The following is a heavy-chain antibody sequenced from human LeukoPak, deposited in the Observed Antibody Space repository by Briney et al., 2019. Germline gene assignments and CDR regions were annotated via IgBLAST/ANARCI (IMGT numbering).Heavy chain of an antibody. J-gene: IGHJ4*02. CDR3: ARAASSSGSYLDY. CDR1: EFTFSSYG. D-gene: IGHD3-10*01. Sequence: GRSLRLSCAASEFTFSSYGMHWVRQAPGKGLEWVAVIWYDGSNKYYADSVKGRFTISRDNSKNTLYLQMNSLRAEDTAVYYCARAASSSGSYLDYWGQGTLVTVSS. CDR2: IWYDGSNK. V-gene: IGHV3-33*01.